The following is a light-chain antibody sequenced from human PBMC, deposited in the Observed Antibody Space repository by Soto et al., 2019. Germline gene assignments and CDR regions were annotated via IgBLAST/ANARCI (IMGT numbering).Light chain of an antibody. CDR3: SSYTSSSPLV. CDR2: DVR. Sequence: QSALTQPASVSGSPGQSITVSCTGTSSDVGAYNYVSWYQQHPGKAPKLLIYDVRHRPSGISNRFSGSKSGNTASLTISGLQAEDEADYYCSSYTSSSPLVLGTGTKLTVL. J-gene: IGLJ1*01. V-gene: IGLV2-14*03. CDR1: SSDVGAYNY.